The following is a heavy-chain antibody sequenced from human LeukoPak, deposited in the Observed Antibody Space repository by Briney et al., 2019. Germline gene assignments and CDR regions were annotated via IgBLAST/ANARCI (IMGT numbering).Heavy chain of an antibody. Sequence: PSETLSLTCTVSGGSISSYYWSWIRQPPGKGLEWIGYNYYSGSTNYNPSLKSRVTISVDTSKNQFSLKLSSVTAADTAVYYCAMSGYSYGPIDYWGQGTLVTVSS. CDR1: GGSISSYY. CDR2: NYYSGST. D-gene: IGHD5-18*01. CDR3: AMSGYSYGPIDY. J-gene: IGHJ4*02. V-gene: IGHV4-59*08.